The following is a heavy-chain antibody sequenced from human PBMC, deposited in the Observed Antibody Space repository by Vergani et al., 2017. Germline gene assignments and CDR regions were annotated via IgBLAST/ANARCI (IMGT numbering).Heavy chain of an antibody. Sequence: EVQLLESGGGLVQPGGSLRLSCAASGFTFSSYSMNWVRQAPGKGLEWVSSISSSSSYIYYADSVKGRFTISRDNAKNSLYLQMNSLRAEDTAVYYCARDLAIAVAGSDYWGQGTLVTVSS. CDR3: ARDLAIAVAGSDY. D-gene: IGHD6-19*01. CDR2: ISSSSSYI. V-gene: IGHV3-21*01. CDR1: GFTFSSYS. J-gene: IGHJ4*02.